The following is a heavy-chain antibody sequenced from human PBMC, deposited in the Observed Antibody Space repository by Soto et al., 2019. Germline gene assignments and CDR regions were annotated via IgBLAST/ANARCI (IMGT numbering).Heavy chain of an antibody. J-gene: IGHJ6*02. CDR3: AREIDYSNYGFTAPSYYYYGMDV. D-gene: IGHD4-4*01. Sequence: ASVKVSCKASGYTFTSYAMHWVRQAPGQRLEWMGWINAGNGNTKYSQKFQGRVTITRDTSASTAYMELSSLRSEDTAVCYCAREIDYSNYGFTAPSYYYYGMDVWGQGTTVTVSS. CDR2: INAGNGNT. V-gene: IGHV1-3*01. CDR1: GYTFTSYA.